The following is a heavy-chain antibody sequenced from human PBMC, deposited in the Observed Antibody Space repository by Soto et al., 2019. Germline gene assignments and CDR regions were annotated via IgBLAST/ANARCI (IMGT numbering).Heavy chain of an antibody. D-gene: IGHD6-13*01. V-gene: IGHV1-69*01. J-gene: IGHJ6*02. CDR2: IIPIFGTA. Sequence: QVQLVQSGAEVKKPGSSVKVSCKASGGTFSSYAISWVRQAPGQGLEWMGGIIPIFGTANYAQKFQGRVKITADESTSTAYMELSSLRSEDTAVYYCARGGQQLVPPYHYDYYGMDVWGQGTTVTVSS. CDR3: ARGGQQLVPPYHYDYYGMDV. CDR1: GGTFSSYA.